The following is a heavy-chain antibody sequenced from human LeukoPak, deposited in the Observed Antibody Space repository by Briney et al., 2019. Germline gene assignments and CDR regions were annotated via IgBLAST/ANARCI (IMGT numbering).Heavy chain of an antibody. Sequence: ASVKVSCKASGGTFSSYAISWVRQAPGQGLEWMGGIIPIFGTANYAQKFQGRVTITADESTSTAYMELSSLRSEDTAVYYCARDYSPNCSSTSCPYFWGQGTLVTVSS. CDR3: ARDYSPNCSSTSCPYF. CDR1: GGTFSSYA. CDR2: IIPIFGTA. J-gene: IGHJ4*02. D-gene: IGHD2-2*01. V-gene: IGHV1-69*13.